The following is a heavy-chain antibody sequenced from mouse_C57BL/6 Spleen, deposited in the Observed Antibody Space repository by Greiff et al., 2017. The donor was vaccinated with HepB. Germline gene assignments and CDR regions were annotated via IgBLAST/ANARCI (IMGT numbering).Heavy chain of an antibody. J-gene: IGHJ4*01. CDR2: IWTGGGT. V-gene: IGHV2-9-1*01. Sequence: VQLQQSGPGLVAPSQSLSITCTVSGFSLTSYAISWVRQPPGKGLEWLGVIWTGGGTNYNSALKSRLSISKDNSKSQVFLKMNSLQTDDTARYYCAREGYYSNYLYAMDYWGQGTSVTVSS. CDR1: GFSLTSYA. D-gene: IGHD2-5*01. CDR3: AREGYYSNYLYAMDY.